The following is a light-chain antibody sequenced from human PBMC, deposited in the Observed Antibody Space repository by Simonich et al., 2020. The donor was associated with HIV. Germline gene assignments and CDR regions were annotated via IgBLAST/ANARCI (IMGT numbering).Light chain of an antibody. V-gene: IGKV2-30*01. CDR3: MQGTLWWT. CDR1: QSLVYSDGNTY. Sequence: DVVMTQSPLSLPVTLGQPASISCKSSQSLVYSDGNTYLNWYHQRPGQSPRRLIYKVSNRDSGVPDRFSGSVSDTDFTLKISRVEAEDVGIYYCMQGTLWWTFGQGTKVEIK. CDR2: KVS. J-gene: IGKJ1*01.